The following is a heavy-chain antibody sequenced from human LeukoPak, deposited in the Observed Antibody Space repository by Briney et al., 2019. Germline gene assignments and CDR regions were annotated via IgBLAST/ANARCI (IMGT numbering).Heavy chain of an antibody. V-gene: IGHV3-7*03. J-gene: IGHJ4*02. Sequence: GGSLRLSCAASGFTVNYWMSWARQAPGKGLEWVATMTHDGSDEYYLDSVKGRFTISRDNSKNTLYLQMNSLRAEDTAMYYCAREPLGYYFDYWGQGTLVTVSS. CDR1: GFTVNYW. CDR2: MTHDGSDE. CDR3: AREPLGYYFDY.